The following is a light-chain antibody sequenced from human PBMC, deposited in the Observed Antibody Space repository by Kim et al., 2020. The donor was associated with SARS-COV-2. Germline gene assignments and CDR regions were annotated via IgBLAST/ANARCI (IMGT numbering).Light chain of an antibody. V-gene: IGLV3-19*01. J-gene: IGLJ2*01. CDR2: GKN. CDR1: SLRSYY. CDR3: NSRGSNDNVL. Sequence: VALGQTVRITCQGDSLRSYYATCYQQKPGQAPLVVIYGKNNRPSGIPDRFSGSSSGDTASLTITGTQAGDEADYYCNSRGSNDNVLFGGGTKLTVL.